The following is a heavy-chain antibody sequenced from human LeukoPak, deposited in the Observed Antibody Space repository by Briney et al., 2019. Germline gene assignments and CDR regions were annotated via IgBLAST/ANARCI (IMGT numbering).Heavy chain of an antibody. CDR1: GFTSPNAW. J-gene: IGHJ1*01. CDR2: IKKKTDRRTT. V-gene: IGHV3-15*01. CDR3: VTDGGQLPYFTY. Sequence: GGSLRLPCAASGFTSPNAWIYWVRQAPGKGLEWVGRIKKKTDRRTTDYAAPVEGRFTISRDDSRNTEYLQMDSLKTEDTAVYYCVTDGGQLPYFTYWGQGTLVTVSS. D-gene: IGHD3-3*01.